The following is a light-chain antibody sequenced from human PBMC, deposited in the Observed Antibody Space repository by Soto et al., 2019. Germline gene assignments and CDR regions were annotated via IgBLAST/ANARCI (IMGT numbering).Light chain of an antibody. Sequence: ALTQPASVSGSPGQSITVSCTGTSSDIGGYNYVSWYQHHPGKAPQLIIYEVNLRPSGVSDRFSASKSGDTASLPIPGLQAGDEADYYCCSYSTSNSHNYVFGTGTKVTGL. CDR2: EVN. CDR3: CSYSTSNSHNYV. CDR1: SSDIGGYNY. J-gene: IGLJ1*01. V-gene: IGLV2-14*01.